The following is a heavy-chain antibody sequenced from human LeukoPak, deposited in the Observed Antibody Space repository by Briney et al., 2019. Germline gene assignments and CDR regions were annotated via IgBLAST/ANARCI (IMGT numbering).Heavy chain of an antibody. J-gene: IGHJ4*02. CDR3: ARLYSASYSN. V-gene: IGHV4-59*12. Sequence: PSETLSLTCSVSGDSISSYYWTWIRQTPGKGLEWIAYIHYNGNTKSNPSLKSRVTMSVDTSKNQFSLKLSSVTAADTAVYYCARLYSASYSNWGQGTLVTVSS. CDR2: IHYNGNT. CDR1: GDSISSYY. D-gene: IGHD1-26*01.